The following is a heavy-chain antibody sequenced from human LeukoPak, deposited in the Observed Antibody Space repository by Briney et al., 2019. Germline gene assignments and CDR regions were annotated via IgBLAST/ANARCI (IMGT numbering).Heavy chain of an antibody. V-gene: IGHV1-18*01. CDR3: ARGDYGGGFDY. D-gene: IGHD4-23*01. CDR2: ISSYNGDT. J-gene: IGHJ4*02. Sequence: GASVKVSFKASGYTFTSYGITWVRQAPGQGLEWMGWISSYNGDTKYAQKVQGRVTVTTDTSTSTAYMELRSLSLGDTAVYYCARGDYGGGFDYWGQGTLVTVSS. CDR1: GYTFTSYG.